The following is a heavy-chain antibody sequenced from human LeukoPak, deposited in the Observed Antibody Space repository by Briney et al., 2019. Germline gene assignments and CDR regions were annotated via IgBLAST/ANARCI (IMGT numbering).Heavy chain of an antibody. CDR3: ARALLWFGEPSHIDY. CDR2: ITAYNDNT. J-gene: IGHJ4*02. CDR1: GYTFTSYG. D-gene: IGHD3-10*01. V-gene: IGHV1-18*01. Sequence: ASVNVSCKASGYTFTSYGIGWVRQAPGQGLEWMGWITAYNDNTNYAQKLQGRVTMTTDTSTSTAYMELRSLRSDDTAVYYCARALLWFGEPSHIDYWGQGTLVTASS.